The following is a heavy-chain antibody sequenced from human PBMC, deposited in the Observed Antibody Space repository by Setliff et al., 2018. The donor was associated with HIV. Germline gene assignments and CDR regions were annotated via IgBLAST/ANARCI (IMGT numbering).Heavy chain of an antibody. V-gene: IGHV3-23*01. CDR2: ILGRGVTT. CDR3: AKLHFYDTNNY. J-gene: IGHJ4*02. D-gene: IGHD3-22*01. Sequence: GGSLRLSCAASGFSFSTSAMSWVRQAPGKGLEWVSAILGRGVTTYYADSVKGRFTISRDSSSNTLYLQMNSLRADDTAIYYCAKLHFYDTNNYWGQGTLVTVSS. CDR1: GFSFSTSA.